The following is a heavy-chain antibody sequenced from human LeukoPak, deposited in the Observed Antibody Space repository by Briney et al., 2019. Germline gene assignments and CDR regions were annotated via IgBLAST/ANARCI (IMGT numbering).Heavy chain of an antibody. D-gene: IGHD1-1*01. Sequence: SETLSLTCTVSGASISSYYWSWIRQPPGKGLEWVGYIYYTVSTNYNPSLKSRVTMSVDTSKNQFSLKLSSVTAADTAVYYCARNEDRWGQGTLVTVSS. CDR2: IYYTVST. V-gene: IGHV4-59*01. CDR3: ARNEDR. CDR1: GASISSYY. J-gene: IGHJ4*02.